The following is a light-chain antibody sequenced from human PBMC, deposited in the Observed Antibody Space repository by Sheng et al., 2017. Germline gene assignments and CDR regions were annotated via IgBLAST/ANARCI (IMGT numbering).Light chain of an antibody. Sequence: SYVVTQPPSVSVAPGQTARITCGGNNIGSQSVHWYQQRPGQAPVLVAYDDDDRPSGIPDRFSGSKSGNTATLTISRVEAGDEADYYCQVWDSASDHVVFGGGTKLTVL. CDR3: QVWDSASDHVV. J-gene: IGLJ2*01. CDR2: DDD. CDR1: NIGSQS. V-gene: IGLV3-21*02.